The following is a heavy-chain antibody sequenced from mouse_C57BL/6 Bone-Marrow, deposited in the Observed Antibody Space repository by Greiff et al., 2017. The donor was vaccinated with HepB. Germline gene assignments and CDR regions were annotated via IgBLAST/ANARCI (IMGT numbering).Heavy chain of an antibody. J-gene: IGHJ1*03. D-gene: IGHD4-1*01. V-gene: IGHV1-63*01. CDR2: IYPGGGYT. CDR3: ARHWDWYFDV. Sequence: VQLQQSGAELVRPGPSVKMSCKASGYTFTNYWIGWAKQRPGHGLEWIGDIYPGGGYTNYNEKFKGKATLTADKSSSTAYMQFSSLTSEDSAIYYCARHWDWYFDVWGTGTTVTVSS. CDR1: GYTFTNYW.